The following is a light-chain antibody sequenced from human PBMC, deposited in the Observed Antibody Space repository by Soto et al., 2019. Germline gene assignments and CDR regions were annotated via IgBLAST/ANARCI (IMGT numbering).Light chain of an antibody. J-gene: IGLJ3*02. CDR2: EGS. V-gene: IGLV2-23*01. CDR1: SSDVGSYNL. Sequence: QSALTLPASVSGSPGQSITISCTGTSSDVGSYNLVSWYQQHPGKAPKLMIYEGSKRPSGVSNRFSGSKSGNTASLTISGLQAEDEADYYCCSYAGSSTWVFGAGTMLTVL. CDR3: CSYAGSSTWV.